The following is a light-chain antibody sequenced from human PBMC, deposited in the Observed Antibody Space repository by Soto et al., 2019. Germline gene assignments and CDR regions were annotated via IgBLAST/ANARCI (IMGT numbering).Light chain of an antibody. CDR2: GAS. J-gene: IGKJ2*02. CDR3: QQYDNWPCT. Sequence: EIVMTQSPATLSVSPEEGATLSCRASQSVSSNLAWYQQKPGQAPRLLIYGASTRATGIPARFSGSGSGTEFTLTISSLHSEDFAVYYCQQYDNWPCTFGQGTKLVIK. CDR1: QSVSSN. V-gene: IGKV3-15*01.